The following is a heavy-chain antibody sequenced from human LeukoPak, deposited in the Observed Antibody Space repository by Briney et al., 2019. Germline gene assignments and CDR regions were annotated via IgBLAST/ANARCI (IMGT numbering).Heavy chain of an antibody. CDR1: GLTFSNAW. D-gene: IGHD2-2*01. Sequence: GGSLRLSCAASGLTFSNAWMSWVRQAPGKGLEWVGRIKSKTDGGTTDYAAPVKGRFTISRDDSKNTLYLQMNSLKTEDTAVYYCTTDLGAAAYLNWFDPWGQGTLVTVSS. V-gene: IGHV3-15*01. CDR2: IKSKTDGGTT. CDR3: TTDLGAAAYLNWFDP. J-gene: IGHJ5*02.